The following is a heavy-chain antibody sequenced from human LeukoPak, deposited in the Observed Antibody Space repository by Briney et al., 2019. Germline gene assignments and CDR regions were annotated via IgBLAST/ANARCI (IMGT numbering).Heavy chain of an antibody. D-gene: IGHD5-18*01. CDR2: IYYTGST. CDR1: GGSISSYY. J-gene: IGHJ4*02. V-gene: IGHV4-59*01. Sequence: PSETLSLTCTVSGGSISSYYWSWIRQPPGKGLEWIGYIYYTGSTNHNPSLKSRVTISVDTSKNQFSLKLSSVTAADTAVYYCARGSRVDTDFDYWGQGTLVTVSS. CDR3: ARGSRVDTDFDY.